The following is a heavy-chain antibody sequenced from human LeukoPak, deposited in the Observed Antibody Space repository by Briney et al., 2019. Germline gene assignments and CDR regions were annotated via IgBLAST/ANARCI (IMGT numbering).Heavy chain of an antibody. Sequence: PGGSLRLSCAASGFTFSSYWMSWVRQAPGKGLEWVANIKQDGSEKYYVDSVKGRFTISRDNAKNSLYLQMNSLRAEDTAVYYCARVYDYVWGSYRSATFDYWGQGTLVTVSS. CDR1: GFTFSSYW. CDR2: IKQDGSEK. D-gene: IGHD3-16*02. V-gene: IGHV3-7*01. J-gene: IGHJ4*02. CDR3: ARVYDYVWGSYRSATFDY.